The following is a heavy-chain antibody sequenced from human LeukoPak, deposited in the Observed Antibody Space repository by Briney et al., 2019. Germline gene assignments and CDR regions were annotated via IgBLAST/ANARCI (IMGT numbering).Heavy chain of an antibody. CDR2: IKQDGSEK. Sequence: GGSLRLSCAVSGFTFSSYAMSWVRQAPGKGLEWVANIKQDGSEKYYVDSVKGRFTISRDNAKNSLYLQMNSLRAEDTAVYYCARDPSSLRDSFDYWGQGTLVTVSS. CDR3: ARDPSSLRDSFDY. CDR1: GFTFSSYA. V-gene: IGHV3-7*01. J-gene: IGHJ4*02.